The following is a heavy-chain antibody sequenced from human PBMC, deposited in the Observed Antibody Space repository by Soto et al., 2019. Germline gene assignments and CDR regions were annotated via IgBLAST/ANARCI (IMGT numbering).Heavy chain of an antibody. V-gene: IGHV3-23*01. Sequence: EVQVLESGGGFVQPGGSLRLSCAASGFTLSDYAMTWVRQGPGKGLEWVSAISGSGDSTYYTDSVKGRFTISRDNXXXXXXXXXXXXXXXXXXXXXXXXXXXXXXXXXXXXXXXVWGQGTTVTVSS. CDR3: XXXXXXXXXXXXXXXXXV. CDR2: ISGSGDST. J-gene: IGHJ6*02. CDR1: GFTLSDYA.